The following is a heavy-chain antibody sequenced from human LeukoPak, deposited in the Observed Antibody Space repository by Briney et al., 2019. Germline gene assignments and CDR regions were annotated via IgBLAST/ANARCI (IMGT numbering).Heavy chain of an antibody. V-gene: IGHV3-7*03. CDR2: INQGGSEK. CDR1: GFTFSNYC. D-gene: IGHD3-16*01. J-gene: IGHJ6*02. CDR3: AGGGGLDG. Sequence: GGSLRLSCAASGFTFSNYCMSWVRQAPGKGLEWVANINQGGSEKYYVGSVKGRSTTPRDNAKNPLYLQMSNFRAQDPAVYFCAGGGGLDGWGQGDTVTVSS.